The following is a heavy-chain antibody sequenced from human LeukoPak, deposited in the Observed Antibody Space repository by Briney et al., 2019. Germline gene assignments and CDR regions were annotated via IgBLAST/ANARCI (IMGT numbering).Heavy chain of an antibody. CDR1: GGTFSSYA. D-gene: IGHD5-12*01. CDR2: IIPILGIA. J-gene: IGHJ4*02. Sequence: GASVKVSCKASGGTFSSYAISWVRQAPGQGLEWMGRIIPILGIANYAQKFQGRVTITADKSTSTAYMELSSLRSEDTGVYYCAREDIVANLLDYWGQGTLVTVSS. CDR3: AREDIVANLLDY. V-gene: IGHV1-69*04.